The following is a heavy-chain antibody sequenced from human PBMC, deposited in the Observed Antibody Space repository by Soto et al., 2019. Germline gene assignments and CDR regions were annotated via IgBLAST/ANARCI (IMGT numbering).Heavy chain of an antibody. CDR3: ARGPPFH. V-gene: IGHV4-30-2*01. CDR1: GGSISSGGYS. J-gene: IGHJ4*02. CDR2: MYHSGST. Sequence: PSETLSLTCAVSGGSISSGGYSWSWIRQPPGKGLEWIGYMYHSGSTYYNPSLKSRVTISVDRSKNQFSLKLSSVTAADTAVYYCARGPPFHWGQGNLVTVSS. D-gene: IGHD3-16*01.